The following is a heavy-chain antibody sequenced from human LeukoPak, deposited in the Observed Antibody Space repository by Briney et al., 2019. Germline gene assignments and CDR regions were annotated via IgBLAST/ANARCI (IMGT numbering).Heavy chain of an antibody. J-gene: IGHJ3*02. D-gene: IGHD2-21*01. Sequence: PGGSLRLSCAASGFTFSSYAMSWVRQAPGKGLEWVGFIRSKAYGGTTEYAASVKGRFAISRDDSKGIAYLQMNSLKTEDTAVYYCTRDLLAYCGGDCPLGAFDIWGQGTMVTVSS. CDR2: IRSKAYGGTT. CDR1: GFTFSSYA. CDR3: TRDLLAYCGGDCPLGAFDI. V-gene: IGHV3-49*04.